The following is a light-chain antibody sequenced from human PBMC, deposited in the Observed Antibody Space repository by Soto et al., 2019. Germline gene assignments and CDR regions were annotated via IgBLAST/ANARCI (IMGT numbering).Light chain of an antibody. Sequence: DLQLTQSPSFLSASVGDRVTITCRASQGITTYLAWYQQKPGKAPKLLIYGASTLQSGVPSRFSGSGSGTEFTLTISSLQPEDFATYYCQQLNSFPRTFGQGTWVEIK. V-gene: IGKV1-9*01. CDR2: GAS. CDR3: QQLNSFPRT. J-gene: IGKJ1*01. CDR1: QGITTY.